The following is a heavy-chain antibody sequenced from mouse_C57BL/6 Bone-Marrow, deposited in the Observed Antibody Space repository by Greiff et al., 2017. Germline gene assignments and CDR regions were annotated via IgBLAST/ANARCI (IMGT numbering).Heavy chain of an antibody. CDR2: ISDGGSYT. V-gene: IGHV5-4*01. CDR1: GFTFSSYA. J-gene: IGHJ1*03. CDR3: AREHYDFYWYFDV. Sequence: DVQLQESGGGLVKPGGSLKLSCAASGFTFSSYAMSWVRQTPEKRLEWVATISDGGSYTYYPDNVKGRFTISRDNAKNNLYLQVSHLKSEDTAMYYCAREHYDFYWYFDVWGTGTTVTVSS. D-gene: IGHD2-4*01.